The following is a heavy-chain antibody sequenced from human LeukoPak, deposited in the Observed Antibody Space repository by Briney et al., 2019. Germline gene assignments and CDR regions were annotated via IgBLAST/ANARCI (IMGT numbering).Heavy chain of an antibody. V-gene: IGHV1-2*02. CDR1: GYTFTGYY. J-gene: IGHJ6*03. CDR2: INPNSGGT. D-gene: IGHD3-10*01. Sequence: ASVRVSCKASGYTFTGYYMHWVRQAPGQGLEWMGWINPNSGGTNSAQKFQGRVTMTRDTSISIAYMELSRLSSDDTAVYYCARDSRGTMVRGVTGYYYYMDVWGKGTTVTISS. CDR3: ARDSRGTMVRGVTGYYYYMDV.